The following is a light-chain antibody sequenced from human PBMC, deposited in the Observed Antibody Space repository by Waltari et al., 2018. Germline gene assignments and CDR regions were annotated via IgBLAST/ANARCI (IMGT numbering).Light chain of an antibody. CDR2: KAS. CDR3: QQYNDDPRT. Sequence: IQLPQSPSTLSASVENRVPITCRASQSVSNWLAWYQQKPGKAPNLLIYKASSLESGVPSRFSGSGSGTEFTLTISSLQPDDFATYYCQQYNDDPRTFGQGTEVEFK. V-gene: IGKV1-5*03. CDR1: QSVSNW. J-gene: IGKJ1*01.